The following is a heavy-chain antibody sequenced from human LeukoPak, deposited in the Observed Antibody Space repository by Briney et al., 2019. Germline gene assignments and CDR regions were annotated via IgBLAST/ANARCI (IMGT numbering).Heavy chain of an antibody. Sequence: SVKVSCKASGGTFSSYAISWVRQAPRQGLEWMGRIIPIFGTANYAQKFQGRVTITTDESTSTAYMELSSLRSEGTAVYYCARDPSDYGDRFDYWGQGTLVTVSS. CDR1: GGTFSSYA. D-gene: IGHD4-17*01. J-gene: IGHJ4*02. CDR2: IIPIFGTA. V-gene: IGHV1-69*05. CDR3: ARDPSDYGDRFDY.